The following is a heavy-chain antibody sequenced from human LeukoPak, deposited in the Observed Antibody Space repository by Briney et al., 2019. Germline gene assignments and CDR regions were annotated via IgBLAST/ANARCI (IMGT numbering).Heavy chain of an antibody. V-gene: IGHV1-46*01. CDR2: INPSGGST. J-gene: IGHJ4*02. D-gene: IGHD3-22*01. CDR1: GYTFTSYY. CDR3: AREDSDSSGYQPRKFDY. Sequence: GASVKVSCKASGYTFTSYYMHWVRQAPGQGLEWMGIINPSGGSTSYAQKLQGRVTMTTDTSTSTAYMELRSLRSDDTAVYYCAREDSDSSGYQPRKFDYWGQGTLVTVSS.